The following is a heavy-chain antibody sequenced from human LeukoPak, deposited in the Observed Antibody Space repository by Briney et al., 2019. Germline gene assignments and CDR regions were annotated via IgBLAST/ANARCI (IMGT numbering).Heavy chain of an antibody. J-gene: IGHJ5*02. D-gene: IGHD2/OR15-2a*01. CDR2: INPNSGGT. V-gene: IGHV1-2*02. CDR3: ARAGNTWFDP. CDR1: GYSFTDYF. Sequence: GASVKVSCKASGYSFTDYFIHWVRQAPGQGLEWMGWINPNSGGTNYAQKFQGRVTMTRDTSISTAYMELSRLRSDDTAVYYCARAGNTWFDPWGQGTLVTVSS.